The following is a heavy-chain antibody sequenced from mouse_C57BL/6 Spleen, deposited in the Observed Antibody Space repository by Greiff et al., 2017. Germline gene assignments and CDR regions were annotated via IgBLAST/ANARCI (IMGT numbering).Heavy chain of an antibody. Sequence: VQLQQSGPELVKPGASVKIPCKASGYTFTDYNMDWVKQSHGKSLEWIGDINPNNGGTIYNQKFKGKATLTVDKSSSTAYMELRSLTSEDTAVYYCARTYYYGSSYSYAMDYWGQGTTLTVAS. CDR1: GYTFTDYN. D-gene: IGHD1-1*01. V-gene: IGHV1-18*01. CDR2: INPNNGGT. J-gene: IGHJ2*01. CDR3: ARTYYYGSSYSYAMDY.